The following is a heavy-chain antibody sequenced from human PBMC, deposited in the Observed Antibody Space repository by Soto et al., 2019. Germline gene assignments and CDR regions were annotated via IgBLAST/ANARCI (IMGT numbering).Heavy chain of an antibody. V-gene: IGHV3-33*01. CDR1: GFTFSSYG. D-gene: IGHD6-19*01. CDR3: ARVPGYSSGWYWYFDL. CDR2: IWYDGSNK. J-gene: IGHJ2*01. Sequence: QVQLVESGGGVVQPGRSLRLSCAASGFTFSSYGMHWVRQAPGKGLEWVAVIWYDGSNKYYADSVKGRFTISRDNSKNTLYLQMNSLRAEDTAVNYCARVPGYSSGWYWYFDLWGRGTLVTVSS.